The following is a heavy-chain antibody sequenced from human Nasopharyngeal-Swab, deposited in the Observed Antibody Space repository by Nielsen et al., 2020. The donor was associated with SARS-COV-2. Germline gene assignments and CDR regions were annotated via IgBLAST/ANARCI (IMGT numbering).Heavy chain of an antibody. J-gene: IGHJ5*02. Sequence: GESLKISWAASGFTFSDYYMSWIRQAPGKGLEWVSYISSSSSYTNYADSVKGRFTISRDNAKNSLYLQMNSLRAEDTAVYYCARAYDSPEWFDPWGQGTLVTVSS. CDR1: GFTFSDYY. CDR3: ARAYDSPEWFDP. V-gene: IGHV3-11*05. D-gene: IGHD3-3*01. CDR2: ISSSSSYT.